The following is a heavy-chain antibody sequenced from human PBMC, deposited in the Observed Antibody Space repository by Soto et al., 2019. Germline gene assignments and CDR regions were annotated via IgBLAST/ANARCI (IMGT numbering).Heavy chain of an antibody. V-gene: IGHV3-23*01. Sequence: EVQLLESGGGLVQPGGSLRLSCAASGFTFSSYAMSWVRQAPGKGLEWVSTISGSGGSTYYADSVKGRFTISRDNSKNTLYLQMNSLRAEDTAVCYCAKDGSKGSSWYFYWGQGTLVTVSS. D-gene: IGHD6-13*01. J-gene: IGHJ4*02. CDR1: GFTFSSYA. CDR3: AKDGSKGSSWYFY. CDR2: ISGSGGST.